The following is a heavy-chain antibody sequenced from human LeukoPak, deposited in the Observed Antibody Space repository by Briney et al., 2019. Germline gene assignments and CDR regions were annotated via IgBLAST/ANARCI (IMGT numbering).Heavy chain of an antibody. Sequence: SETPSLTCTVSGDSLSTYYWSWIRQPPGKGLEWIGEINHSGSTNYNPSLKSRVTISVDTSKNQFSLKLSSVTAADTAVYYCARKVVVVPASWGYYYYYGMDVWGQGTTVTVSS. V-gene: IGHV4-34*01. CDR1: GDSLSTYY. CDR2: INHSGST. CDR3: ARKVVVVPASWGYYYYYGMDV. D-gene: IGHD2-2*01. J-gene: IGHJ6*02.